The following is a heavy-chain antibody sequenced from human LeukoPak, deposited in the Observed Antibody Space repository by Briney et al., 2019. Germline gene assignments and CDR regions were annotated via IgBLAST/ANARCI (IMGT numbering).Heavy chain of an antibody. CDR2: IWYDGSNQ. CDR1: GFTFSNYG. J-gene: IGHJ3*01. Sequence: GGSLRLSCITSGFTFSNYGFRWVRQAPGKGLEWTAAIWYDGSNQYYPDSVKGRFTISRDNSKNTIYLQMNSLRIEDTAMYYCARDLSSSWSPGVWGQGTMVSVSS. D-gene: IGHD6-13*01. V-gene: IGHV3-33*01. CDR3: ARDLSSSWSPGV.